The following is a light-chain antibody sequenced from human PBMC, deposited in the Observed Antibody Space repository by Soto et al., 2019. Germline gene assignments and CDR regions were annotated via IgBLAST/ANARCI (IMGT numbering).Light chain of an antibody. Sequence: QSALTQPASVSGSPGQSITISCTGTSSDIGSYNLVSWYQHLPGKAPKLIIYEGTKRSSGVSNRFSGSKSGNTAFLTISGLQAEDAADYYCCAYAGSATFVVFGGGTKLTVL. J-gene: IGLJ3*02. CDR3: CAYAGSATFVV. CDR1: SSDIGSYNL. V-gene: IGLV2-23*03. CDR2: EGT.